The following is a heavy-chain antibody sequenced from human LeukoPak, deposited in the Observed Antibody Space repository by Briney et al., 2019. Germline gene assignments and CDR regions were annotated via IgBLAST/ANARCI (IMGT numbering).Heavy chain of an antibody. Sequence: PGGSLRLSCAASGFTFRDYSMSWIRQAPGKGLEWVSYISNSGSTKYYADSVKGRFTISRDDAKKSVYLQMNSLRAEDTAVYYCARVQSGCGSTSCYDAYSFDSWGRGTLVTVSS. CDR1: GFTFRDYS. D-gene: IGHD2-2*01. V-gene: IGHV3-11*01. CDR2: ISNSGSTK. J-gene: IGHJ4*02. CDR3: ARVQSGCGSTSCYDAYSFDS.